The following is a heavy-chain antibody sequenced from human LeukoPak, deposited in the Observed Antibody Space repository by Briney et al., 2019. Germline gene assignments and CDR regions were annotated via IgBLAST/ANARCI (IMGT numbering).Heavy chain of an antibody. CDR1: GFTFSSYS. J-gene: IGHJ4*02. V-gene: IGHV3-48*01. CDR2: ISSSSSTI. CDR3: ASGSRTGEELAY. Sequence: GGSLRLYCAASGFTFSSYSMNGGRQAPGRGGEWVSYISSSSSTIYYADSVKGRFTISRDNAKSSLYLQMNSLRADDMAVYYCASGSRTGEELAYWGQGTLVTVSS. D-gene: IGHD1-1*01.